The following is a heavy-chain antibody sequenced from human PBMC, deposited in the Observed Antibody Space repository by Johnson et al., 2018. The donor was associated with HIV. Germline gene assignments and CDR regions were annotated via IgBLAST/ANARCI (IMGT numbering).Heavy chain of an antibody. J-gene: IGHJ3*02. CDR3: ARNQGRRNYYDAFDI. D-gene: IGHD1-7*01. Sequence: VQLVESGGGLVQPGGSLRLSCAASGFTFHDYGMNWVRQTTGKGLEWVASIIGGSGGATYFADSVKGRFTISRDNSKNTLYLQMNSLRAEDTAVYYCARNQGRRNYYDAFDIWGQGTMVTVSS. V-gene: IGHV3-23*04. CDR1: GFTFHDYG. CDR2: IIGGSGGAT.